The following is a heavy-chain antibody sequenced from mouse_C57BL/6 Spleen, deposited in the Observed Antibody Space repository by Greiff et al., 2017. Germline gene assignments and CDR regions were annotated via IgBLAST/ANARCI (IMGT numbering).Heavy chain of an antibody. D-gene: IGHD2-3*01. V-gene: IGHV3-6*01. CDR2: ISYDGSN. CDR1: GYSITSGYY. J-gene: IGHJ1*03. CDR3: ARYGYYEYFDV. Sequence: EVKLMESGPGLVKPSQSLSLTCSVTGYSITSGYYWNWIRQFPGNKLEWMGYISYDGSNNYNPSLKNRISITRDTSKNQFFLKLNSVTTEDTATYYCARYGYYEYFDVWGTGTTVTVSS.